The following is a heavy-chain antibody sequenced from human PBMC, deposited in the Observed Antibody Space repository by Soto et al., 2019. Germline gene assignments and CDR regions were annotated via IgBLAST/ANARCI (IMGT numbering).Heavy chain of an antibody. D-gene: IGHD2-21*01. CDR2: INHSGST. V-gene: IGHV4-34*01. CDR1: GGSFSGYY. J-gene: IGHJ4*02. Sequence: PSETLSLTCAVYGGSFSGYYWSWIRQPPGKGLEWIGEINHSGSTNYNPSLKSRVTISVDTSKNQFSLKLSSVTAADTAVYYCARVSPINGYYFDYWGQGTLVTVSS. CDR3: ARVSPINGYYFDY.